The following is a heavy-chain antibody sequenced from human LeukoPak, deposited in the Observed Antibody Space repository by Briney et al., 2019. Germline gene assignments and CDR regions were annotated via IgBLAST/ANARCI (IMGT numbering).Heavy chain of an antibody. CDR2: ISGSGGRT. CDR3: AKAGRGGAITMVRGVKGDYYYMDV. Sequence: GGSLRLSCAASGFTFSSFGMSWVRQAPGKGLEWVSSISGSGGRTYYTDSVKGRFTISRDNSKNKLYLQMNSLRAEDTAEYYCAKAGRGGAITMVRGVKGDYYYMDVWGKGTTVSISS. D-gene: IGHD3-10*01. V-gene: IGHV3-23*01. CDR1: GFTFSSFG. J-gene: IGHJ6*03.